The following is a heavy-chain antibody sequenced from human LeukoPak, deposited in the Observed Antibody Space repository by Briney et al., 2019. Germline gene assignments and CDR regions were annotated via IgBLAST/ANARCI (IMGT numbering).Heavy chain of an antibody. CDR2: MSPNSGNT. CDR1: GYTFTSYD. V-gene: IGHV1-8*01. J-gene: IGHJ4*02. CDR3: ARGASGWYDY. D-gene: IGHD6-19*01. Sequence: ASVKVSCMASGYTFTSYDINWVRQATGQGLEWMGWMSPNSGNTGYAQKFQGRVTMTRNTSISTAYMEPSSLRSEDTAVYYCARGASGWYDYWGLGTLVAVSS.